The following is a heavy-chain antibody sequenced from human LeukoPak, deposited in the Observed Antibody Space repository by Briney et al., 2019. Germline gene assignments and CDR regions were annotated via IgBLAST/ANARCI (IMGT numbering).Heavy chain of an antibody. V-gene: IGHV3-30*18. J-gene: IGHJ4*02. CDR2: ISYDGSKK. D-gene: IGHD6-13*01. CDR3: AKDQHIAAAGTIRLSNFDY. Sequence: SGGSLRLSCAASGFTFSSYGMHWVRQAPGKGLEWVAVISYDGSKKYYADSVKGRFTISRDNSKNTLYLQMNSLRAEDTAVYYCAKDQHIAAAGTIRLSNFDYWGQGTLVTVSS. CDR1: GFTFSSYG.